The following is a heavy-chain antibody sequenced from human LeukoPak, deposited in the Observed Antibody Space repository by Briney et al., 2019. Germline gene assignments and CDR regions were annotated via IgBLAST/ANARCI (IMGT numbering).Heavy chain of an antibody. CDR2: IYYSGST. CDR1: GGSISSSDYY. CDR3: ARAGSCSGNGCYFRLFDY. V-gene: IGHV4-31*03. J-gene: IGHJ4*02. D-gene: IGHD2-15*01. Sequence: PSETLSLTCTVSGGSISSSDYYWSWIRQHPGKGLEWIGYIYYSGSTYYNPSLKSRVSISVDTSKNQFSLKLSSVTAADTAVYYCARAGSCSGNGCYFRLFDYWGQGTLVTVSS.